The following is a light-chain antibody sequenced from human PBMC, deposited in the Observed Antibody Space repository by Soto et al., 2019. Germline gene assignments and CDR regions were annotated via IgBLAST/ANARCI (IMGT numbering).Light chain of an antibody. V-gene: IGKV3-15*01. CDR2: ATS. Sequence: EIVVTQSPATLSVSPGERATLSCRASQSVGNNFAWYQQKPGQAPRLLIFATSTMATGVPARFSGSGSGTAFTLTISSLQSEDFAVYYCQQYGDWPLTFGGGAKVEIE. J-gene: IGKJ4*01. CDR1: QSVGNN. CDR3: QQYGDWPLT.